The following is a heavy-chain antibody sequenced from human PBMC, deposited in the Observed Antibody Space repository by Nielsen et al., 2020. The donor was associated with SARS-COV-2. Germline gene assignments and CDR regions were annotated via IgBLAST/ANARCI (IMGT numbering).Heavy chain of an antibody. V-gene: IGHV3-73*01. Sequence: GESLQISCEASGFTFRGSTIHWVRQASGRGLEWVCRIIRDANTYATESAASMKGRFTLSRDDSKNTAYLQMNILKTEDTAVYSCARVNPISDSWFDAFQIWGQGTMVTVSS. CDR1: GFTFRGST. CDR2: IIRDANTYAT. CDR3: ARVNPISDSWFDAFQI. J-gene: IGHJ3*02. D-gene: IGHD6-13*01.